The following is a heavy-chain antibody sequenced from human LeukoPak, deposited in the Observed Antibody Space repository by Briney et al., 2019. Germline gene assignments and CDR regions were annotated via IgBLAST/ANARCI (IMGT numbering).Heavy chain of an antibody. D-gene: IGHD3-22*01. Sequence: PGRSMRLSCEASGFTFSHYGMHWVRQAPGKGLEWVAVIWSDGTNQYYADSVKGRFTISRDDLKNTVSLQMNSLRAEDTAVYYCAKDLEAGTSGYSLDYWGQGTLVSVSS. J-gene: IGHJ4*02. CDR3: AKDLEAGTSGYSLDY. CDR2: IWSDGTNQ. CDR1: GFTFSHYG. V-gene: IGHV3-33*06.